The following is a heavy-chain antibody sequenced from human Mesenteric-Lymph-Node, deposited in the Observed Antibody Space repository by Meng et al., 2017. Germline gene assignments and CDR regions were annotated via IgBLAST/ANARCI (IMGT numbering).Heavy chain of an antibody. V-gene: IGHV4-30-4*01. CDR3: ASFDHIPRRNYFDY. CDR1: GCSLGSGHYY. CDR2: IHHSGSA. J-gene: IGHJ4*02. Sequence: QVQLQESGPVLVAPSQTLSLTSTVPGCSLGSGHYYWSWIRQPPGKGLEWIGYIHHSGSAYYNPSLKSRVSISVDTTKNQFSLNLNSMTAADTAVYYCASFDHIPRRNYFDYWGQGTLVTVSS. D-gene: IGHD2-21*01.